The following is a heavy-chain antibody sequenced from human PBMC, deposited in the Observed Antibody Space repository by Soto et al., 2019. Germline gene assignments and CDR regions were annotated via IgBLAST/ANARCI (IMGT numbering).Heavy chain of an antibody. V-gene: IGHV1-69*13. CDR1: GGTFSSYA. Sequence: SVKVSCKASGGTFSSYAISWVRQAPGQGLEWMGGIIPIFGTANYAQKFQGRVTITADESTSTAYMELSSLRSEDTAVYYCARESSSDGYNFYYFDYWGQGTLVTVSS. CDR2: IIPIFGTA. CDR3: ARESSSDGYNFYYFDY. D-gene: IGHD5-12*01. J-gene: IGHJ4*02.